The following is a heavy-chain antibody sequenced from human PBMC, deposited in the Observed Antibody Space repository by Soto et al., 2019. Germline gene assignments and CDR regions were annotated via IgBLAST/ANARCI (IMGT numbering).Heavy chain of an antibody. J-gene: IGHJ6*02. CDR1: GYTFTSYG. CDR3: ASDGAGYCSGSSCYSDYYYGMDX. V-gene: IGHV1-18*04. Sequence: DSLKVSCKASGYTFTSYGISWVRQAPGQGREWMGCISAYNGNTNYEHKLQGRVTITTDTSTRTGYTELRSLSSDDTDVYCCASDGAGYCSGSSCYSDYYYGMDXRGQGTSVPAS. D-gene: IGHD2-15*01. CDR2: ISAYNGNT.